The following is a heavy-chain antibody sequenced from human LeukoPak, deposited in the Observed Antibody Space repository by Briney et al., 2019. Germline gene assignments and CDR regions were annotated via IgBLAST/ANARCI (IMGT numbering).Heavy chain of an antibody. CDR2: MNPNSGNT. J-gene: IGHJ6*04. CDR3: ARRTYYYGMDV. CDR1: GYTFTSYD. V-gene: IGHV1-8*01. D-gene: IGHD1-14*01. Sequence: ASVKVSCKASGYTFTSYDINWVRQATGQGLEWMGLMNPNSGNTGYAQKFQGRVTMTRNTSITTAYMELSSLRSDDTAIYYCARRTYYYGMDVGGEGTTVTVSS.